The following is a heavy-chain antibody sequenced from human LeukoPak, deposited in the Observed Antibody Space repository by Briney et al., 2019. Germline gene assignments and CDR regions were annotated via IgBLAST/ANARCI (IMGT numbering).Heavy chain of an antibody. Sequence: SETLSLTCTVSGGSISSGDYYWSWIRQPPGKGLEWIGYIYYSGSTYYNPSLKSRVTISVDTSKNRFSLKLSSVTAADTAVYYCAREFVGFGALDYWGQGTLVTVSS. V-gene: IGHV4-30-4*01. J-gene: IGHJ4*02. D-gene: IGHD3-10*01. CDR3: AREFVGFGALDY. CDR2: IYYSGST. CDR1: GGSISSGDYY.